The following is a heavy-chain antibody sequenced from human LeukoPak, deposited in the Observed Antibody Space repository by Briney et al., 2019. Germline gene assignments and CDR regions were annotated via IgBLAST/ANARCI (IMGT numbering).Heavy chain of an antibody. CDR3: ARRRRDGYNWIKDSYYFDY. D-gene: IGHD5-24*01. J-gene: IGHJ4*02. Sequence: GGSLRLSCAASGFTFSYYWMHWVRQAPGKGLVWVSHINSDGSSTSYADSVKGRFTISRDNSKNTLYLQMNSLRAEDTAVYYCARRRRDGYNWIKDSYYFDYWGQGTLVTVSS. V-gene: IGHV3-74*01. CDR1: GFTFSYYW. CDR2: INSDGSST.